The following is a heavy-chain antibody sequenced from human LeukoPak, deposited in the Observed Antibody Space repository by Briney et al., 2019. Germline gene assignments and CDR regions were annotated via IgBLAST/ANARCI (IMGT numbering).Heavy chain of an antibody. CDR3: AKDLRAVAAAADNDY. Sequence: GGSLRLSCAASGFTFSDYYMSWIRQAPGKGLEWVSYISSSGSTIYYADSVKGRFTISRDNAKNSLYLQMNSLRAEDTAVYYCAKDLRAVAAAADNDYWGQGTLVTVSS. CDR2: ISSSGSTI. D-gene: IGHD6-13*01. CDR1: GFTFSDYY. J-gene: IGHJ4*02. V-gene: IGHV3-11*01.